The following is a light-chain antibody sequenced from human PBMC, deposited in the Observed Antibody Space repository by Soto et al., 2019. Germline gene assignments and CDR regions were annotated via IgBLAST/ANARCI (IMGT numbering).Light chain of an antibody. CDR2: DAS. CDR3: QHFNNYLRT. J-gene: IGKJ1*01. V-gene: IGKV1-13*01. CDR1: QGISSA. Sequence: AIQLTQSPSSLSASVGDRVTITCRARQGISSASACYQQKPGKAPKLRIYDASSLPSGVPSRFSGSGSGTDFTLTIISLQPEDFATYYCQHFNNYLRTFGQGTRVEIK.